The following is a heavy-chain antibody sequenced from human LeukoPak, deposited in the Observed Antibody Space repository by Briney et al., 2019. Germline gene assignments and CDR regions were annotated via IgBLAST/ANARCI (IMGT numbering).Heavy chain of an antibody. CDR3: ARYFWGTETTSWDNWLDP. CDR1: GYTFTGYY. Sequence: RASVTVSCKASGYTFTGYYMHGVRPAPGQGVQWVGWIYTNSGSTNYAQKLQGRVTMTRDTSISTVYMELSRLRSDDTAVYYCARYFWGTETTSWDNWLDPWGRGTLVTVSS. V-gene: IGHV1-2*02. D-gene: IGHD7-27*01. CDR2: IYTNSGST. J-gene: IGHJ5*02.